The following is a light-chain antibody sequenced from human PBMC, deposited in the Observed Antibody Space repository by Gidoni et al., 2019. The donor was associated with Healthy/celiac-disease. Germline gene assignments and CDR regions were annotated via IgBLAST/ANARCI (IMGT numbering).Light chain of an antibody. V-gene: IGKV3-20*01. CDR1: QSVSSSY. J-gene: IGKJ5*01. CDR3: QQYGSSQIT. CDR2: GAS. Sequence: EIVLTQSPGTLSLSPGERATLSCRASQSVSSSYLAWYQQKPGQAPRLLIYGASSRATCIPDRFSGSGSGTDFTLTISRLEPEDFAVYYCQQYGSSQITFXXXTRLEIK.